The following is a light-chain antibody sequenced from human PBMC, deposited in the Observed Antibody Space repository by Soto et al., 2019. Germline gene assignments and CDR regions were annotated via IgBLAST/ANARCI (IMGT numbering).Light chain of an antibody. CDR2: GAS. V-gene: IGKV3-20*01. CDR1: QSVSSSY. Sequence: EIVLTQSPGTLSLSPGERATLSCRASQSVSSSYLAWYQHKPGQAPRLLIYGASSRATGIPARFSGSGSGTDFTLTISRLEPEDFAVYYCQQYDSSPHTFGQGTKLEIK. CDR3: QQYDSSPHT. J-gene: IGKJ2*01.